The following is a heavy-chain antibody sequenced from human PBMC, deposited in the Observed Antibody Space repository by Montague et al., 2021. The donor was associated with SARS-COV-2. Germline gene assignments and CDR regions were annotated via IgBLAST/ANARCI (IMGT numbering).Heavy chain of an antibody. Sequence: SETLSLTCPVSGGSISSSYWSWIRQPPGKGLEWIGYIYHYGSAKYNPSLKSRVTISVDTSKNQFSLKLSSVTAVDTAVYYCARHANCDWYYFDYWGQGTLVTVSS. D-gene: IGHD2-21*01. CDR1: GGSISSSY. J-gene: IGHJ4*02. CDR3: ARHANCDWYYFDY. CDR2: IYHYGSA. V-gene: IGHV4-59*08.